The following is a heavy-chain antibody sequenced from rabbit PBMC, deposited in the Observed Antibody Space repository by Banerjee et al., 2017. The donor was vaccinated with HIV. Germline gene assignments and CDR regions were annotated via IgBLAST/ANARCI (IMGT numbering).Heavy chain of an antibody. J-gene: IGHJ3*01. CDR3: ARGWYCGVGYVGGGCDTGRLDL. D-gene: IGHD8-1*01. CDR2: IYAGKGSA. CDR1: GFSLSDYW. Sequence: QLKETGGGLVQPGGSLTLSCKASGFSLSDYWMSWVRQAPGKGLEWIGIIYAGKGSAYYASWVNGRFTISSDNAQNTVDLQMTSLTAADTATYFCARGWYCGVGYVGGGCDTGRLDLWGQGTLVTVS. V-gene: IGHV1S7*01.